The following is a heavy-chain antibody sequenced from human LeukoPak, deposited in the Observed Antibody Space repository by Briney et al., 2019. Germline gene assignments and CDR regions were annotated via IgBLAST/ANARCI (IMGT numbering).Heavy chain of an antibody. J-gene: IGHJ4*02. CDR1: GYTFTSYG. Sequence: ASVNVSCKATGYTFTSYGISWVRQAPGQGLEWMGWISYNSDNTNYTQKLQGRVTMTTDTSTSTAYMELRSLRSDDTALYFCARDWGSIKLIADYWGQGTLVTVSS. D-gene: IGHD7-27*01. CDR2: ISYNSDNT. CDR3: ARDWGSIKLIADY. V-gene: IGHV1-18*01.